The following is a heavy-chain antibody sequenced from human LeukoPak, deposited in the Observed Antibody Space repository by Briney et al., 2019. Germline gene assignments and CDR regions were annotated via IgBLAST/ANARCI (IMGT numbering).Heavy chain of an antibody. CDR3: ARVKAGYYYYMDV. CDR2: IYSGGST. V-gene: IGHV3-53*01. CDR1: GFTVSSSY. D-gene: IGHD3-10*01. Sequence: PGGSLRLSCAASGFTVSSSYMSWVRQAPGKGLEWVSVIYSGGSTYYADSVMGRFTISRDNSKNTLYVQMNSLRAEDTAVYYCARVKAGYYYYMDVWGKGTTVTVSS. J-gene: IGHJ6*03.